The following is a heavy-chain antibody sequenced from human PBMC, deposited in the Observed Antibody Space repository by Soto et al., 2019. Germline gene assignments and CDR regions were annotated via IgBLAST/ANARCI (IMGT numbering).Heavy chain of an antibody. J-gene: IGHJ4*02. CDR2: ISAYNGNT. D-gene: IGHD3-3*01. CDR3: ARDLSESFGVVTEPFDY. Sequence: QVQLVQSGAEVKKPGASVKVSCKASGYTFTSYGISWVRQAPGQGLEWMGWISAYNGNTNYAQKIQGRVTMTTDTSTSTAYMELMSMGSDDTAVYYCARDLSESFGVVTEPFDYWGQGTLVTVSS. V-gene: IGHV1-18*04. CDR1: GYTFTSYG.